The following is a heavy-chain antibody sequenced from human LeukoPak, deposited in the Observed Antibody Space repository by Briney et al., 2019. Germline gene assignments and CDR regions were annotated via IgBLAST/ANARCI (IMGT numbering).Heavy chain of an antibody. CDR1: GGTFSSYA. CDR2: IIPILGIA. Sequence: ASVKVSCKASGGTFSSYAISWVRQAPGQGLEWMGRIIPILGIANYAQKFQGRVTITADKSTSTAYMELSSLRSEDTAVYYCARDGRENDYSSLDAFDIWGQGTMVTVSS. D-gene: IGHD6-6*01. V-gene: IGHV1-69*04. J-gene: IGHJ3*02. CDR3: ARDGRENDYSSLDAFDI.